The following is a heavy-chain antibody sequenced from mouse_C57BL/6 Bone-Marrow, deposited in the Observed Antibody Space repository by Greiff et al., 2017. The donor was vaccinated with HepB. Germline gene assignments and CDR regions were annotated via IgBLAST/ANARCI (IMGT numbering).Heavy chain of an antibody. CDR2: IFPGSGST. V-gene: IGHV1-75*01. CDR1: GYTFTDYY. CDR3: ARRGYYGSSHYFDY. Sequence: QVQLQQSGPELVKPGASVKISCKASGYTFTDYYINWVKQRPGQGLEWIGWIFPGSGSTYYNEKFKGKATLTVDKSSSTAYMLLSSLTSEDSAVYFCARRGYYGSSHYFDYWGQGTTLTVSS. J-gene: IGHJ2*01. D-gene: IGHD1-1*01.